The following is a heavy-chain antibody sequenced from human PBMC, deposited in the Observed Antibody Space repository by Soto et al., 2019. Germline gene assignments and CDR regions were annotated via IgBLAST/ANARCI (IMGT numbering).Heavy chain of an antibody. V-gene: IGHV1-3*01. Sequence: GASVKVSCKASGYTFTSYAMHWVRQAPGQRLEWMGWINAGNGNTKYSQKFQGRVTITRDTSASTAYMELSSLRSEDTAVYYCARVEHTYYYGSGSELDYWGQGTLVTVS. D-gene: IGHD3-10*01. J-gene: IGHJ4*02. CDR2: INAGNGNT. CDR1: GYTFTSYA. CDR3: ARVEHTYYYGSGSELDY.